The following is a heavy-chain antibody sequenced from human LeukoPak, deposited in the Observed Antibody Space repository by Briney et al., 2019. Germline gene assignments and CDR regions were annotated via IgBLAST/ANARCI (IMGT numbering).Heavy chain of an antibody. CDR3: AREGRQDYVYFDY. D-gene: IGHD4-17*01. CDR1: GGSISDYY. V-gene: IGHV4-59*01. CDR2: INYSGNT. J-gene: IGHJ4*02. Sequence: SETLSLTCTVSGGSISDYYWSWTRQPPGKGLEWIGYINYSGNTNYNPSLKSRVTISVDTSKNQFSLRLTSVTAADTAVFYCAREGRQDYVYFDYWGQGSLVTVSS.